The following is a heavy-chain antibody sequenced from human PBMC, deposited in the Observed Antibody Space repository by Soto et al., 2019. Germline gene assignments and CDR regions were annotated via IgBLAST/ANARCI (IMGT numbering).Heavy chain of an antibody. Sequence: SETLSLTCTVSGGSISSYYWSWIRQPPGKGLEWIGYIYYSGSTNYNPSLKSRVTISVDTSKNQFSLKLSSVTAADTAVYYCARITKSGSMASYTGGSGSINWFDPWGQGTLVTVSS. D-gene: IGHD3-10*01. J-gene: IGHJ5*02. CDR1: GGSISSYY. V-gene: IGHV4-59*01. CDR2: IYYSGST. CDR3: ARITKSGSMASYTGGSGSINWFDP.